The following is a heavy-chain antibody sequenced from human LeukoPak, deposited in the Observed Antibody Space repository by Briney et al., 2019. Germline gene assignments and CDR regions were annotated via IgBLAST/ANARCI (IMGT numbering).Heavy chain of an antibody. Sequence: SETLSLTCTVSGGSISSSSYYWSWIRQPPGKGLEWIGEINHSGSTNYNPSLKSRVTISVDTSKNQFSLKLSSVTAADTAVYYCASSGFIPGYYWGQGTLVTVSS. D-gene: IGHD3-16*01. CDR1: GGSISSSSYY. V-gene: IGHV4-39*07. J-gene: IGHJ4*02. CDR3: ASSGFIPGYY. CDR2: INHSGST.